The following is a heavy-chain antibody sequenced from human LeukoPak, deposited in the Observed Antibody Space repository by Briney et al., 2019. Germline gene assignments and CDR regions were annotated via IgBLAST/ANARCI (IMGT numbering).Heavy chain of an antibody. J-gene: IGHJ6*03. CDR3: ASSPLYSSGYYYYYYMDV. CDR2: IIPILDIA. Sequence: SVKVSCKASVGTFNNYAIGWVRQAPGQGLEWMGRIIPILDIAKYAQKFQGRVTITADKSTGTAYMELSSLRSDDTAVYYCASSPLYSSGYYYYYYMDVWGKGTTVTVSS. D-gene: IGHD3-22*01. CDR1: VGTFNNYA. V-gene: IGHV1-69*04.